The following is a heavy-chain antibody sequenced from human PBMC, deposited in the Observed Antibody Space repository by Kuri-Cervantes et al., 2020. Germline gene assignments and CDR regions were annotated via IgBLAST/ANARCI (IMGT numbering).Heavy chain of an antibody. D-gene: IGHD3-9*01. V-gene: IGHV4-59*11. CDR3: ARVPFDIRSYYYYGMDV. Sequence: ESLKISCTVSGVSISSHYWSWIRQPPGMGLEWIGYISHSGSTTYNPSLQSRVTISVDKSKNQFSLKLSSVTAADTAVYYCARVPFDIRSYYYYGMDVWGQGTTVTVSS. CDR1: GVSISSHY. J-gene: IGHJ6*02. CDR2: ISHSGST.